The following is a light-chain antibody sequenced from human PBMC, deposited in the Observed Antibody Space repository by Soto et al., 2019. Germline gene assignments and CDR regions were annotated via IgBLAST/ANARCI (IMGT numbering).Light chain of an antibody. V-gene: IGKV3-11*01. J-gene: IGKJ4*01. Sequence: EIVLTQSPATLSLSPGERATLAFMASQSVSSYLAWYQQKPGQAPRLPIYDASNRATGIPARFSGSGSGTDFTLTISSLEPEDFAVYYCQQRSNWPPLTFGGGTKVDI. CDR2: DAS. CDR1: QSVSSY. CDR3: QQRSNWPPLT.